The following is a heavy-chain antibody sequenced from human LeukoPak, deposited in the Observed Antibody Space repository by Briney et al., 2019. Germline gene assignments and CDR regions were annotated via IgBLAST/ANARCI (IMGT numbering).Heavy chain of an antibody. D-gene: IGHD3-9*01. V-gene: IGHV5-51*01. J-gene: IGHJ4*02. CDR3: ARHYDILTGFDY. CDR2: IYPGDSDT. Sequence: GESLKISCKGSGYNFATDWIGWVRQMPGKGLEWMGIIYPGDSDTRYSPSFQGQVTISADKSISTAYLQWSSLKASDTAMYYCARHYDILTGFDYWGQGTLVTVSS. CDR1: GYNFATDW.